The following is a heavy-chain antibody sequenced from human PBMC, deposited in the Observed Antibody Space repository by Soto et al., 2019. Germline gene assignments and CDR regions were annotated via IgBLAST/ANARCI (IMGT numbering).Heavy chain of an antibody. J-gene: IGHJ6*02. CDR2: INSDASST. Sequence: PGGSLRLSCAASGFTFNIYWMHWVRQAPGKGLVWVSRINSDASSTNYADSVKGRFTISRDNAKNTLYLQMNSLRVEDTAVYYCALEVRSGSYPYYFYAMDVWGQGTTVTVSS. V-gene: IGHV3-74*01. CDR3: ALEVRSGSYPYYFYAMDV. D-gene: IGHD1-26*01. CDR1: GFTFNIYW.